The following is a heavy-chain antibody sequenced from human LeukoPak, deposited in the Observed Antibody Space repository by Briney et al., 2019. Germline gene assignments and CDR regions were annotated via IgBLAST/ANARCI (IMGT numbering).Heavy chain of an antibody. V-gene: IGHV4-31*03. CDR1: GGSISSGGYY. D-gene: IGHD3-10*01. CDR3: ARDKEVRGVSYYYYYGMDV. Sequence: PSQTLSLTCTVSGGSISSGGYYWSWIRQHPGKGLEWIGYSYYSGSTYYNPSLKSRVTISVDTSKNQFSLKLSSVTAADTAVYYCARDKEVRGVSYYYYYGMDVWGQGTTVTVSS. CDR2: SYYSGST. J-gene: IGHJ6*02.